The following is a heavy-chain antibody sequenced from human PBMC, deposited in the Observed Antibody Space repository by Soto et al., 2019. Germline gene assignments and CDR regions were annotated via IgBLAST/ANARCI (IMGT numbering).Heavy chain of an antibody. Sequence: VQLVESGGGLVKPGGSLRLSCAASGFTFSSYSMNWVRQAPGKGLEWVSSISSSSSYIYYADSVKGRFTISRDNAKNSLYLQMNSLRAEDTAVYYCARARYCSSTSCQNFDYWGQGTLVTVSS. J-gene: IGHJ4*02. CDR1: GFTFSSYS. D-gene: IGHD2-2*01. CDR3: ARARYCSSTSCQNFDY. V-gene: IGHV3-21*01. CDR2: ISSSSSYI.